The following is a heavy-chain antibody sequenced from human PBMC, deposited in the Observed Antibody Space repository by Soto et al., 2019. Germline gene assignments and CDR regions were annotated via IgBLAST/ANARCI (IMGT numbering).Heavy chain of an antibody. CDR1: GYTFTSYG. CDR2: ISAYNGNT. CDR3: ARDIRFLEWSLYYYYYMDV. J-gene: IGHJ6*03. D-gene: IGHD3-3*01. Sequence: GASVKVSCKASGYTFTSYGISWVRQAPGQGLEWMGWISAYNGNTNYAQKLQGRVTMTTDTSTSTAYMELRSLRSDDTAVYYCARDIRFLEWSLYYYYYMDVWGKGTTVTVSS. V-gene: IGHV1-18*01.